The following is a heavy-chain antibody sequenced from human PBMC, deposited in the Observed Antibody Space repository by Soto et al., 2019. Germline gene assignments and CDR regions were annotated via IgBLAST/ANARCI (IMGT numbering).Heavy chain of an antibody. D-gene: IGHD6-6*01. CDR3: ARGGGIAARPDWFDP. CDR2: IYSGGST. Sequence: EVQLVESGGGLIQPGGSLRLSCAASGFTVSSHYMSWVRQAPGKGLEWVSVIYSGGSTYYADSVKGRFTISRDNSKNTLYLQMNSLRAEDTAVYYCARGGGIAARPDWFDPWGQGTLVTVSS. V-gene: IGHV3-53*01. CDR1: GFTVSSHY. J-gene: IGHJ5*02.